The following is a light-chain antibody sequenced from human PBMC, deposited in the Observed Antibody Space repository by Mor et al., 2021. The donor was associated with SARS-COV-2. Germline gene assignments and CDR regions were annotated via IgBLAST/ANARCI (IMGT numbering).Light chain of an antibody. CDR3: YSYAGKNTFV. Sequence: DVGNYDLVSWFQQYPGTAPKLIISEVTKRPSGVSDRVSGSKSGNTASLTISELQADDEADYYCYSYAGKNTFVFGTGT. CDR2: EVT. J-gene: IGLJ1*01. CDR1: DVGNYDL. V-gene: IGLV2-23*02.